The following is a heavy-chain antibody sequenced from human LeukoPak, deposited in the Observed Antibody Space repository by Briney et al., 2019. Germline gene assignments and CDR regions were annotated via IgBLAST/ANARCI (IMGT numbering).Heavy chain of an antibody. CDR2: ISSSGSYI. J-gene: IGHJ4*02. CDR1: GFTFSSYS. CDR3: ARDTVGGGNDY. D-gene: IGHD4-23*01. Sequence: GGSLRLSCAASGFTFSSYSINWVRQAPGKGLEWVSSISSSGSYIYYADSVKGRFTISRGNAKNSLYLQMNSLRAEDTAVYYCARDTVGGGNDYWGQGTLVTVSS. V-gene: IGHV3-21*01.